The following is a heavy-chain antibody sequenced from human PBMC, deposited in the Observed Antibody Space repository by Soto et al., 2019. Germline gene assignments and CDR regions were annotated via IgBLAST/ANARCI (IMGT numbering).Heavy chain of an antibody. CDR2: IFHSGST. V-gene: IGHV4-31*03. CDR3: VRGGIAGHWFDP. CDR1: RAFINSGGFY. J-gene: IGHJ5*02. Sequence: SETLSLTCSVSRAFINSGGFYYSWIRQPPGKGLEWLGYIFHSGSTLYNPSLRGRLTLSADTSRNQLSLYLTSVTAADTAVYYCVRGGIAGHWFDPWGQGILVT. D-gene: IGHD2-15*01.